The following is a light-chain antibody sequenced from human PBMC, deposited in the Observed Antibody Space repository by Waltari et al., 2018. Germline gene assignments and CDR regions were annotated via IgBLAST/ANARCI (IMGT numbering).Light chain of an antibody. Sequence: QSALTQPASVSGSPGQSITISCSGVGSAVGASDSVSWHQHHPGKAPQVIIYDVTNPPSGVSDRFSASKSANTASLTISRLQPEDEADYYCSSQTLDGLVLFGGGTRVTVL. V-gene: IGLV2-14*03. CDR2: DVT. CDR3: SSQTLDGLVL. CDR1: GSAVGASDS. J-gene: IGLJ2*01.